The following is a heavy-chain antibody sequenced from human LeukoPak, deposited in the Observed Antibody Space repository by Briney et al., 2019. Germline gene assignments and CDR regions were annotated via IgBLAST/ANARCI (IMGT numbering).Heavy chain of an antibody. CDR3: ARGDRAVAGTTQIFYGMDV. V-gene: IGHV3-30-3*01. Sequence: GKSLRLSCAASGFTFSGYAMHWVRQAPGKGLEWVAVISYDGGNEYYADSVKGRFTISRDNSKNTLYLQMNSLRAEDTAVYFCARGDRAVAGTTQIFYGMDVWGQGTTVTVSS. CDR1: GFTFSGYA. J-gene: IGHJ6*02. CDR2: ISYDGGNE. D-gene: IGHD6-19*01.